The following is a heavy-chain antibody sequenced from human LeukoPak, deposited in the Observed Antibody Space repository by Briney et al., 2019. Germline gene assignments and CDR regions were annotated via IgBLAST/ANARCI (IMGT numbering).Heavy chain of an antibody. CDR2: ISGSGGST. J-gene: IGHJ4*02. Sequence: HAGGSLRLSCAASGFTFSSYAMSWVRQAPGKGLEWVSAISGSGGSTYYADSVKGRFTISRDNSKNTLYLQMNSLRAEDTAVYYCARDLKGATDYWGQGTLVTVSS. CDR1: GFTFSSYA. V-gene: IGHV3-23*01. D-gene: IGHD1-26*01. CDR3: ARDLKGATDY.